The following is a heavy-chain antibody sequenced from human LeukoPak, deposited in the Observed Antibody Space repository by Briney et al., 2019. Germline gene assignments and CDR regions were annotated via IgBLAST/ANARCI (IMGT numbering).Heavy chain of an antibody. V-gene: IGHV3-21*01. CDR2: ISSTSSYI. Sequence: GSLRLSCAASGFTFSSYSMNWVRQAPGKGLEWVSSISSTSSYIYYADSVKGRFTISRDNAKKSLYLQMNSLTAEDTAVYYCARASSGWAVDLYYFDYWGQGTLVTVSS. J-gene: IGHJ4*02. CDR3: ARASSGWAVDLYYFDY. CDR1: GFTFSSYS. D-gene: IGHD6-19*01.